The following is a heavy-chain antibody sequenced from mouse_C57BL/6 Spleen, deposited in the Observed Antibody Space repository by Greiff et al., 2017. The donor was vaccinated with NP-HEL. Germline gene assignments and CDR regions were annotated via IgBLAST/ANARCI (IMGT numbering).Heavy chain of an antibody. CDR3: ARWVYDYGFAY. V-gene: IGHV1-82*01. CDR2: IYPGDGDT. CDR1: GYAFSSSW. J-gene: IGHJ3*01. D-gene: IGHD2-4*01. Sequence: QVQLKQSGPELVKPGASVKISCKASGYAFSSSWMNWVKQRPGKGLEWIGRIYPGDGDTNYNGKFKGKATLTADKSSSTAYMQLNSRTSEDSAVYFCARWVYDYGFAYLGQGTRVTVSA.